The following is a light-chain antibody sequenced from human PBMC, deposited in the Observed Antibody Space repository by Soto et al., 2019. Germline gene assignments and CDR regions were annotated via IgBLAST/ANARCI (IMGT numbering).Light chain of an antibody. CDR1: SSNIGSNT. V-gene: IGLV1-44*01. J-gene: IGLJ1*01. Sequence: QSVLTQPPSASGTPGQRVTISCSGSSSNIGSNTVNWYQQLPGTAPKLLIYSNNQRPSGVPDRFSGSKSGTSASLAISGLQSEDEADYYCAAWDDSLNPSYVFGTGTKLTVL. CDR2: SNN. CDR3: AAWDDSLNPSYV.